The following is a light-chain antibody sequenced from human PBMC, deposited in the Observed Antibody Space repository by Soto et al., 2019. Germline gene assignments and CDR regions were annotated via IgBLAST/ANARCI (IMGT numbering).Light chain of an antibody. CDR2: GAS. J-gene: IGKJ4*01. Sequence: ESVLTQSPGTLSLSPGERATLSCRASQSVSSSYLAWYQQKPGQAPRLLIYGASSRATGIPDRFSGSGSRTDFTLTISRREPEDFAVYYCQQYGSSPPPFGGGTNVEIK. CDR3: QQYGSSPPP. CDR1: QSVSSSY. V-gene: IGKV3-20*01.